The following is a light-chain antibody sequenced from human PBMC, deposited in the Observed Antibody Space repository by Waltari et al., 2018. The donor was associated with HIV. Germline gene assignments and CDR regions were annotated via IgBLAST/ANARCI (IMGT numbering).Light chain of an antibody. CDR1: SSDVGGYNY. Sequence: SITISCTGTSSDVGGYNYVSWYQQHPGKAPKLMIYAVSNRPSGVSNRFSGSKSGNTASLTISGLQAEDEADYYCSSYTSSRSYVFGTGTRVTV. CDR2: AVS. J-gene: IGLJ1*01. V-gene: IGLV2-14*03. CDR3: SSYTSSRSYV.